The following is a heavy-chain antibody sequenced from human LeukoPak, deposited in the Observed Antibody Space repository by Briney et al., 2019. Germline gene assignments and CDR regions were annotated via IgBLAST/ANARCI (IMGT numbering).Heavy chain of an antibody. CDR2: IYYSGST. CDR1: GGSISSSSYY. CDR3: ARRLWFGELGVFDY. Sequence: SETLSLTCTVSGGSISSSSYYWGWIRQPPGKGLEWIGSIYYSGSTYYNPSLKSRVTISVDTSKNQFSLKLSSVTAADTAVYFCARRLWFGELGVFDYWGQGTLVTVSS. J-gene: IGHJ4*02. D-gene: IGHD3-10*01. V-gene: IGHV4-39*01.